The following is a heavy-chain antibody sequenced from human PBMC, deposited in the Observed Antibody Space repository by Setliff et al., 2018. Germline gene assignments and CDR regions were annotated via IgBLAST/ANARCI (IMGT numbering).Heavy chain of an antibody. CDR1: GGSISSGDYY. D-gene: IGHD3-10*01. J-gene: IGHJ5*02. CDR2: IYYSGST. CDR3: ATRMPDYYGSGGNWFDP. V-gene: IGHV4-30-4*08. Sequence: LSLTCTVSGGSISSGDYYWSWIRQPPGKGLEWIGYIYYSGSTYYNPSLKSRVTISVDTSKNQFSLKLSSVTAADTAVYYCATRMPDYYGSGGNWFDPWGQGTLVTVSS.